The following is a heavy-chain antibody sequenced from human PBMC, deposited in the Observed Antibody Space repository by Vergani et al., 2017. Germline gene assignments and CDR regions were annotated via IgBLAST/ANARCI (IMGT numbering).Heavy chain of an antibody. J-gene: IGHJ4*02. CDR1: GYSFTNYW. Sequence: EVQLVQSGAEVKKPGESLKISCKGSGYSFTNYWIGWVRQMPGKGLEWMGIIYPGDSNTTYSPSFQGQVTISADKSFSTAYLQWSRVKASDTAMYYCTRLLYRSSSSDYWGQGSLVTVSS. V-gene: IGHV5-51*03. CDR3: TRLLYRSSSSDY. D-gene: IGHD6-6*01. CDR2: IYPGDSNT.